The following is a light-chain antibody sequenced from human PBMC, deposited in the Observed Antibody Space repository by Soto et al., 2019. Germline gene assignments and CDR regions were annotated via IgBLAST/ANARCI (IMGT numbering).Light chain of an antibody. J-gene: IGLJ2*01. CDR2: DVT. CDR1: NSDIGGYDF. Sequence: QSALTQPPSASGSPGQSVTISCTGSNSDIGGYDFVSWYQQRPGKAPKLMIYDVTNRPSGVPDRFSGSKSGNTASLPVSGLQAEDEADYYCSSYAGSNHLGFGGGTKLTVL. CDR3: SSYAGSNHLG. V-gene: IGLV2-8*01.